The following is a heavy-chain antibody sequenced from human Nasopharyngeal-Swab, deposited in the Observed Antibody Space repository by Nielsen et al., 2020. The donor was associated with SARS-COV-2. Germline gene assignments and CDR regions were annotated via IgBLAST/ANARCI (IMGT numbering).Heavy chain of an antibody. D-gene: IGHD5-24*01. CDR2: IYYSGST. CDR1: GGSISSYY. Sequence: SETLSLTCTVSGGSISSYYWSWIRRPPGKGLEWIGYIYYSGSTNYNPSLKSRVTISVDTSKNQFSLKLSSVTAADTAVYYCARDKGGMATLDYYYYYYMDVWGKGTTVHRLL. J-gene: IGHJ6*03. CDR3: ARDKGGMATLDYYYYYYMDV. V-gene: IGHV4-59*01.